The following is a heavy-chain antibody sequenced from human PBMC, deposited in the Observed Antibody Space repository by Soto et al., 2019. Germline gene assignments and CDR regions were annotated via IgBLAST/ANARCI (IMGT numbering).Heavy chain of an antibody. CDR3: ARCLGVTPTWWEYYYYGMDV. V-gene: IGHV4-34*01. CDR1: GGSFSGYY. J-gene: IGHJ6*02. D-gene: IGHD2-21*02. CDR2: INHSGST. Sequence: SETLSLTCAVYGGSFSGYYWSWIRQPPGKGQEWIGEINHSGSTNYNPSLKSRVTISVDTSKNQFSLKLSSVTAADTAVYYCARCLGVTPTWWEYYYYGMDVWGQGTTVTVSS.